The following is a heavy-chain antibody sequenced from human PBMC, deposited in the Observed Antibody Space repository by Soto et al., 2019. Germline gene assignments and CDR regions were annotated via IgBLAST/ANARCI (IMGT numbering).Heavy chain of an antibody. CDR1: GGTFSSYT. V-gene: IGHV1-69*02. CDR2: IIPILGIA. J-gene: IGHJ4*02. Sequence: QVQLVQSGAEVKKPGSSVKVSCKASGGTFSSYTISWVRXXXXXXXXXMGRIIPILGIANYAQKFQGRVTITADKSTSTAYMELSSLRSEDTAVYYCARGPLGILTGAGFDYWGQGTLVTVSS. D-gene: IGHD3-9*01. CDR3: ARGPLGILTGAGFDY.